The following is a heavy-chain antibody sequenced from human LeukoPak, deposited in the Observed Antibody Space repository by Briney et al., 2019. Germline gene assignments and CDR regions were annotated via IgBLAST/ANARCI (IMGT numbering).Heavy chain of an antibody. CDR1: DFTFSSYW. V-gene: IGHV3-7*05. CDR2: INQDGSEK. Sequence: GGSLRLSCVASDFTFSSYWMHWVRQAAGKGPEWVANINQDGSEKYYVDSVRGRFTISRDNVKKSLYLQMNSLRGDDTAMYYCARGMVEGTNWFDPWGKGTLVTVSS. CDR3: ARGMVEGTNWFDP. J-gene: IGHJ5*02. D-gene: IGHD2-15*01.